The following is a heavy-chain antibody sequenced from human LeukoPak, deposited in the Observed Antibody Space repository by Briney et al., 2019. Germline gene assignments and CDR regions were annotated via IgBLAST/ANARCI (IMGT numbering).Heavy chain of an antibody. CDR2: IYHSGST. CDR3: ARASVEMATYFDY. CDR1: GGSISSGGYS. D-gene: IGHD5-12*01. Sequence: PSRTLSLTCAVSGGSISSGGYSWSWIRQPPGKGLEWIGYIYHSGSTYYNPSLKNRVTISVDRSKNQFSLKLSSVTAADTAVYYCARASVEMATYFDYWGQGTLVTVSS. V-gene: IGHV4-30-2*01. J-gene: IGHJ4*02.